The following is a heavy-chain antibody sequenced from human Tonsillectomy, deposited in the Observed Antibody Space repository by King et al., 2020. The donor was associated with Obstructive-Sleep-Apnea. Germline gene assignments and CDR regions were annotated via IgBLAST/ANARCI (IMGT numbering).Heavy chain of an antibody. J-gene: IGHJ6*02. D-gene: IGHD3-22*01. CDR1: GFTFDDYA. V-gene: IGHV3-9*01. Sequence: VQLVESGGGLVQPGRSLRLSCAGSGFTFDDYAMHWVRQVPGKGLEWVSGISWNSVTIGYADSVKGRFTITRDNAKNSLHLQMNSLRAEDTAVYYCAKDLVGHYASSGYPKSYYYGLDVWGQGTTVTVSS. CDR2: ISWNSVTI. CDR3: AKDLVGHYASSGYPKSYYYGLDV.